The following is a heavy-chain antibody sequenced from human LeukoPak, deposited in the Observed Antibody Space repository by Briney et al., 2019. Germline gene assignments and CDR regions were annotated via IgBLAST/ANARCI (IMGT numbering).Heavy chain of an antibody. V-gene: IGHV1-18*01. Sequence: GASVTVSFKASGYTFISYGISWVRQAPGQGLEWMGWISAYNGNTNYAQKVQGRVTMTTDTSTSTAYMELRSLRSDDTAVYYCARDPRVYSSSWYGYFQHWGQGTLVTVSS. CDR1: GYTFISYG. J-gene: IGHJ1*01. D-gene: IGHD6-13*01. CDR2: ISAYNGNT. CDR3: ARDPRVYSSSWYGYFQH.